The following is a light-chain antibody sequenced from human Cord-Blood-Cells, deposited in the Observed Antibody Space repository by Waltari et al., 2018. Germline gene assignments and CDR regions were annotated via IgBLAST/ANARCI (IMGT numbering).Light chain of an antibody. J-gene: IGKJ2*03. V-gene: IGKV4-1*01. Sequence: DIVMTKSPDSLSVSRGERGTINCKSSQSVLYSSNNKNYLAWYQQKPGQPPKLLIYWASTRESGVPDRFSGSGSGTDFTLTISSLQAEDVAVYYCQQYYSTPYSFGQGTKLEIK. CDR1: QSVLYSSNNKNY. CDR2: WAS. CDR3: QQYYSTPYS.